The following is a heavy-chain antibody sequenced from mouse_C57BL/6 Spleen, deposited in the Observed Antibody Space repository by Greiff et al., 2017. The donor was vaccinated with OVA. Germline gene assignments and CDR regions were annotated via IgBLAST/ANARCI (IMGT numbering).Heavy chain of an antibody. CDR1: GFTFGSYA. CDR3: ARDYYGSSWYFDV. D-gene: IGHD1-1*01. CDR2: ISDGGSYT. V-gene: IGHV5-4*01. Sequence: DVMLVESGGGLVKPGGSLKLSCAASGFTFGSYAMSWVRQTPEKRLEWVATISDGGSYTYYPDNVKGRFTISRDNAKNNLYLQMSHLKSEDTAMYYCARDYYGSSWYFDVWGTGTTVTVAS. J-gene: IGHJ1*03.